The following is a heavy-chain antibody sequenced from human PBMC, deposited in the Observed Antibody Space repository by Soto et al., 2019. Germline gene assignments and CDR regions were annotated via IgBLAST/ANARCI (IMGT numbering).Heavy chain of an antibody. D-gene: IGHD1-26*01. CDR2: ISGSGGST. CDR3: ARRGSGSDYDY. CDR1: GFTFSSYA. J-gene: IGHJ4*02. V-gene: IGHV3-23*01. Sequence: EVPLLESGGGLVQPGGSLRLSCAASGFTFSSYAMRWVRQAPVKGLEWVSAISGSGGSTYYADSVKGRFTISRDNSKNTLYLQMNSLRGEDTAVYYCARRGSGSDYDYWGQGTLVTVSS.